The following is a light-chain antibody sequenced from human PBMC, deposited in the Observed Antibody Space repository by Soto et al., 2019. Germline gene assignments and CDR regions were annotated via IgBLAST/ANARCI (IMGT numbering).Light chain of an antibody. Sequence: QPVLTQPPSASGTPGQRVTISCSGSSSNIGSNYAFWYQQLPGTAPKVLIYRNNQRPSGVPDRFSGSKSGTSASLAISGLRSEDEADYYCAAWDDSLSGPVFGGGTKLTVL. CDR3: AAWDDSLSGPV. CDR1: SSNIGSNY. CDR2: RNN. J-gene: IGLJ2*01. V-gene: IGLV1-47*01.